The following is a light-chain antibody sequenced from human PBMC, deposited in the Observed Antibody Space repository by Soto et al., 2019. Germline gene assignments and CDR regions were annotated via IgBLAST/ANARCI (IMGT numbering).Light chain of an antibody. Sequence: DIQMTQSPSSLSASVGDRVTITCRASQGINNYLAWYQQKAGKVPKPLIYAASTLQRGVPSRFSGSGSGTDFTLTISSLQPEDVATYYCQKYNSAQWTFGQGTKVEIK. CDR1: QGINNY. CDR3: QKYNSAQWT. J-gene: IGKJ1*01. V-gene: IGKV1-27*01. CDR2: AAS.